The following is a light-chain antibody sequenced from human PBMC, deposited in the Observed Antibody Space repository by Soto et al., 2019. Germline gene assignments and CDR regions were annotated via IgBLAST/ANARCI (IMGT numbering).Light chain of an antibody. CDR2: GAS. CDR3: QQYGSSPPYT. CDR1: QSVSNTY. J-gene: IGKJ2*01. V-gene: IGKV3-20*01. Sequence: EIVLTQSPGTLSLSPEERATLSCSASQSVSNTYLAWYQQRPGQAPRLLIYGASTRAPGIPDRFSGGGSGTDFTLTISRLEPEDFAVYYCQQYGSSPPYTFGQGTKVEIK.